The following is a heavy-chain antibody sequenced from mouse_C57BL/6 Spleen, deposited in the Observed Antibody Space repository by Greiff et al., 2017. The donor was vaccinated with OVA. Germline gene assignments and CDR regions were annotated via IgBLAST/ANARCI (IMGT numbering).Heavy chain of an antibody. CDR2: IWSGGST. D-gene: IGHD1-1*01. CDR3: ARNSDYGSSHWYFDV. CDR1: GFSLTSYG. J-gene: IGHJ1*03. V-gene: IGHV2-2*01. Sequence: VKLMESGPGLVQPSQSLSITCTVSGFSLTSYGVHWVRQSPGKGLEWLGVIWSGGSTDYNAAFISRLSISKDNSKSQVFFKMNSLQADDTAIYYCARNSDYGSSHWYFDVWGTGTTVTVSS.